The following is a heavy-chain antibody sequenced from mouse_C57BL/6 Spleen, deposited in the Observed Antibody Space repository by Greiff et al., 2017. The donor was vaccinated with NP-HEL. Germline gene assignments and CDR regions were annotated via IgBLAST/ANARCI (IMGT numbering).Heavy chain of an antibody. CDR3: ARDENYGSSWFAY. CDR1: GYTFTSYD. J-gene: IGHJ3*01. V-gene: IGHV1-85*01. D-gene: IGHD1-1*01. CDR2: IYPRDGST. Sequence: QVQLKESGPELVKPGASVKLSCKASGYTFTSYDINWVKQRPGQGLEWIGWIYPRDGSTKYNEKFKGKATLTVDTSSSTAYMELHSLTSEDSAVYFCARDENYGSSWFAYWGQGTLVTVSA.